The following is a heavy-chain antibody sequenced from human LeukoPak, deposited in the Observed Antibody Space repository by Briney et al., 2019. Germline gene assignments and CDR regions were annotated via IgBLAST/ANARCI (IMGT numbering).Heavy chain of an antibody. D-gene: IGHD3-10*01. V-gene: IGHV3-7*01. CDR2: IKQDGSEK. Sequence: GGSLRLSCVASGFTFSSYWMSWVRQAPGKGLEWVANIKQDGSEKYYVDSVKGRFTISRDNAKNSLYLQMNSLRAEDTAVYYCARDRMGSYYYYGMDVWGQGTTVTVSS. CDR1: GFTFSSYW. CDR3: ARDRMGSYYYYGMDV. J-gene: IGHJ6*02.